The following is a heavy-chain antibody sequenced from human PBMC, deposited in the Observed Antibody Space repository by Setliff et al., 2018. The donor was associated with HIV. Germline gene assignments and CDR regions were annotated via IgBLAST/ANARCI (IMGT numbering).Heavy chain of an antibody. Sequence: ASVKVSCKASGYTFTSYGMNWVRQAPGQGLEWMGGIIPFFRTTNYAQKFQGRVTVTADISTSTAYMELRSLRSDDTAVYYCARDKTGDLWYFDSWGQGTLVTVSS. CDR3: ARDKTGDLWYFDS. D-gene: IGHD7-27*01. J-gene: IGHJ4*02. CDR2: IIPFFRTT. V-gene: IGHV1-69*06. CDR1: GYTFTSYG.